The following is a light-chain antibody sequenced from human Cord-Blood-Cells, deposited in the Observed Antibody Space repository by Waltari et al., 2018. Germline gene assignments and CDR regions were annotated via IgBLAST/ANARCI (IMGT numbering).Light chain of an antibody. CDR1: QSLLQSNGINY. J-gene: IGKJ2*01. CDR3: MQALQTPYT. Sequence: DILMTQSPLSLPVPPAEPASISCRSRQSLLQSNGINYLDWYLQKPGQSPQLLIYLGSNRASGVPDRFSGSGAGTDFTLKISRVEAEDVGVYYCMQALQTPYTFGQGTKLGIK. CDR2: LGS. V-gene: IGKV2-28*01.